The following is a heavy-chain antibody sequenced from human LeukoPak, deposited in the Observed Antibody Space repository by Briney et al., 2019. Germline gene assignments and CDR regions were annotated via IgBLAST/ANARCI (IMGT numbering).Heavy chain of an antibody. Sequence: SETLSLTCIVSGGSISSGGDYWSWIRQHPGKGLEWIGYIHDSGSTYYNPSLKSRVTISVDTSKNQFSLKLSSVTAADTAVYYCARVVEQWLVRKYYYYYYMDVWGKGTTVTVSS. D-gene: IGHD6-19*01. CDR2: IHDSGST. J-gene: IGHJ6*03. V-gene: IGHV4-31*03. CDR3: ARVVEQWLVRKYYYYYYMDV. CDR1: GGSISSGGDY.